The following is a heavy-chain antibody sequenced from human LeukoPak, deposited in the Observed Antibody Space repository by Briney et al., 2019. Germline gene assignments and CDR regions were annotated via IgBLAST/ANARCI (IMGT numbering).Heavy chain of an antibody. V-gene: IGHV3-11*06. CDR1: GFTLSDYY. D-gene: IGHD2/OR15-2a*01. Sequence: GGSLRLSCSASGFTLSDYYMSWIRQVPGKGLEWVSFISSSSSYTNYADSVKGRFTISRDNTKNSLYLQMNNLRAEDTAVYYCARGGADDVIAYWGEGTLVTVSS. CDR2: ISSSSSYT. J-gene: IGHJ4*02. CDR3: ARGGADDVIAY.